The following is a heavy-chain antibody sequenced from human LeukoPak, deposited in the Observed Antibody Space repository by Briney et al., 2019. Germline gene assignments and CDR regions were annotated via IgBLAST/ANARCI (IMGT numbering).Heavy chain of an antibody. CDR2: VNLQGST. CDR3: AREGGPYRPLDY. CDR1: GGSITQTNY. V-gene: IGHV4-4*02. D-gene: IGHD3-16*01. Sequence: TSGTLSLTCDVSGGSITQTNYWTWVRQTPGKGLEWIGEVNLQGSTNYNPSLMGRVAISVDTSENHVSLQLTSVTAADTAVYYCAREGGPYRPLDYSGQGTLVTVS. J-gene: IGHJ4*02.